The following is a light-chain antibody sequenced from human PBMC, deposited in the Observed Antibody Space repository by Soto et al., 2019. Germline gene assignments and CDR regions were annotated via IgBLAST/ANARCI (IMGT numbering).Light chain of an antibody. V-gene: IGKV1-39*01. J-gene: IGKJ1*01. CDR1: ENIIQY. CDR3: QHSYTAPWT. Sequence: IQMTQSPSSLSASLGDRVTITCRASENIIQYLNWYQQKPGKVPRLLVYGASRLETGVPSSFSASGFGTEFTLTIRGLQSEDFATYYCQHSYTAPWTFGQGTKV. CDR2: GAS.